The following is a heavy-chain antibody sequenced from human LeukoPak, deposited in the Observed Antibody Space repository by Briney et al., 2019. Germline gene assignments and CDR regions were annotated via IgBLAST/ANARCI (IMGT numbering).Heavy chain of an antibody. J-gene: IGHJ2*01. D-gene: IGHD6-13*01. CDR3: ARASGQQLVYWYFDL. CDR1: GFTFGSYS. Sequence: GGSLRLSCAASGFTFGSYSMNWVRQAPGKGLEWVSSISSSSSYIYYADSVKGRFTISRDNAKNSLYLQMNSLRAEDTAVYYCARASGQQLVYWYFDLWGRGTLVTVSS. V-gene: IGHV3-21*01. CDR2: ISSSSSYI.